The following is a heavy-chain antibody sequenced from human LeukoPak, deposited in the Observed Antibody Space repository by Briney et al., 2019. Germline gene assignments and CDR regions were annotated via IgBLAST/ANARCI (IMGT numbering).Heavy chain of an antibody. D-gene: IGHD6-6*01. CDR1: GFTFNAFG. Sequence: GGSLRLSCAASGFTFNAFGMNWVRQAPGKGLEWVSYIGTTSGAIYYADSVKGRFTISRDNSKNTLYLQMNSLRAEDTAVYYCARDEGSSSSEFDYWGQGTLVTVSS. J-gene: IGHJ4*02. CDR2: IGTTSGAI. V-gene: IGHV3-48*01. CDR3: ARDEGSSSSEFDY.